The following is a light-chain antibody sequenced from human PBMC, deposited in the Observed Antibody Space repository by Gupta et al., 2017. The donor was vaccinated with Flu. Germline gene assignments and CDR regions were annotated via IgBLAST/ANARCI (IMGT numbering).Light chain of an antibody. CDR1: QSRRYSNGNNY. CDR2: LGS. CDR3: KQALQTPFT. J-gene: IGKJ3*01. V-gene: IGKV2-28*01. Sequence: DIVMTQSPISLPVTPGESAYISCRYSQSRRYSNGNNYLDWYLQKPGQAPQLLIYLGSSRAYGVPDRFSGSGSGTDFTLKISRGEAEDVGVYYCKQALQTPFTFGQGTKVDIK.